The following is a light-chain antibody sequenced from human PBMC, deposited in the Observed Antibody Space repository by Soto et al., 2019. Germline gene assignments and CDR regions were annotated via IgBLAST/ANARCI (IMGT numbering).Light chain of an antibody. CDR3: QQRSNWPIT. J-gene: IGKJ5*01. Sequence: DIVLPQSPATLSLSPGERAALSCRSSQSVNANFLAWYQQKPGQAPRLLIYGVSNRPTGIPARFSGSGSGTDFTLTISSLEPEDFAVYYCQQRSNWPITFGQGTRLEIK. V-gene: IGKV3-11*01. CDR1: QSVNANF. CDR2: GVS.